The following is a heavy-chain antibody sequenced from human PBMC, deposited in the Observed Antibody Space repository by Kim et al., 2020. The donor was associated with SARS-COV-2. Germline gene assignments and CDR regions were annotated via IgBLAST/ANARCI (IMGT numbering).Heavy chain of an antibody. CDR2: ISSSGSTI. V-gene: IGHV3-11*04. CDR1: GFTFSDYY. J-gene: IGHJ4*02. CDR3: ARVARFMVRGQTIY. D-gene: IGHD3-10*01. Sequence: GGSLRLSCAASGFTFSDYYMSWIRQAPGKGLEWLSYISSSGSTIYYADSVKGRFTISRDNAKNSLYLQMNSLRAEDTAVYYCARVARFMVRGQTIYWGQGTLVTVSS.